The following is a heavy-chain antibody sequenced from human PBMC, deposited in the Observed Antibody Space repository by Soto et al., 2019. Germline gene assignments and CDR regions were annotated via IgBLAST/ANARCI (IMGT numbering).Heavy chain of an antibody. CDR2: IKYTGDA. CDR1: GDSISSDGYY. D-gene: IGHD3-22*01. J-gene: IGHJ4*02. V-gene: IGHV4-31*03. CDR3: ASGYDSSTYYFY. Sequence: QVQLQESGPGLVKPSQTLSLTCTVSGDSISSDGYYWSWIRQHPGKGLEWIGYIKYTGDAFYNPSLETRITISEDMSKNQFSLKLRSVTAADTAVYYCASGYDSSTYYFYWGQGTLVTVSS.